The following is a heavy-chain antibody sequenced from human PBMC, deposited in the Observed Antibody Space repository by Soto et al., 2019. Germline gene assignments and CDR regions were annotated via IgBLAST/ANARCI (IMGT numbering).Heavy chain of an antibody. V-gene: IGHV5-10-1*01. CDR3: ARHFRYYYGSGSTLAFDY. CDR1: GYSFTSYW. CDR2: IDPSDSYT. J-gene: IGHJ4*02. D-gene: IGHD3-10*01. Sequence: EVQLVQSGAEVKKPGESLRISCKGSGYSFTSYWISWVRQMPGKGLEWMGRIDPSDSYTNYSPSFQGHVTISADKSISTAYLQWSSLKDSDTAMYYCARHFRYYYGSGSTLAFDYWGQGPLVTVSS.